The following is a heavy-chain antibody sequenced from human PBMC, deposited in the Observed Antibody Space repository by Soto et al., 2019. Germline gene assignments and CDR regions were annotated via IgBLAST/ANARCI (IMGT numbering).Heavy chain of an antibody. Sequence: QVQLVQSGAEVKKPGASVKVSCKASGYTFTSYDINWVRQVTGQGLEWMGWMNPNSGNTGYAQKFQGRVTMTRNTSISTAYMELSSLRSEDTAVYYCATLGYCSGGSCPNLIDYWGQGTLVTVSS. CDR3: ATLGYCSGGSCPNLIDY. D-gene: IGHD2-15*01. CDR1: GYTFTSYD. V-gene: IGHV1-8*01. J-gene: IGHJ4*02. CDR2: MNPNSGNT.